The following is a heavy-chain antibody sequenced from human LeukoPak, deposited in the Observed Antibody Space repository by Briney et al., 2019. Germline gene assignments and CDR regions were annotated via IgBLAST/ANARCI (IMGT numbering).Heavy chain of an antibody. CDR2: ISSSSSYI. D-gene: IGHD4-23*01. V-gene: IGHV3-21*01. Sequence: GGSLRLSCAASGFTVSTNYMSWVRQAPGKGLEWVSSISSSSSYIYYADSVKGRFTISRDNAKNSLYLQMNSLRAEDTAVYYCARDPPTTVVTRGAFDIWGQGTMVTVSS. CDR3: ARDPPTTVVTRGAFDI. J-gene: IGHJ3*02. CDR1: GFTVSTNY.